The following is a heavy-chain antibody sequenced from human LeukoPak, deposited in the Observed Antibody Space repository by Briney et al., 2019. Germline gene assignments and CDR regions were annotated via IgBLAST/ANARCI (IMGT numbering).Heavy chain of an antibody. V-gene: IGHV4-61*02. J-gene: IGHJ4*02. CDR2: IYTSGST. D-gene: IGHD4-17*01. CDR1: GGSISSGSYY. CDR3: ARTTVTTVLDY. Sequence: SETLSLTCTVSGGSISSGSYYWSWIRRPAGKGLEWIGRIYTSGSTNYNPSLKSRVTISVDTSKNQFFLKLSSVTAADTAVYYCARTTVTTVLDYWGQGTLVTVSS.